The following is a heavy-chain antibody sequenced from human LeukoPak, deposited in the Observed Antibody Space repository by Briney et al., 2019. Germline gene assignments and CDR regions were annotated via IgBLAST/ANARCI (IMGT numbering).Heavy chain of an antibody. D-gene: IGHD4-11*01. CDR1: GGSISSYY. CDR3: ARREYSNYVGGWFDP. V-gene: IGHV4-59*01. J-gene: IGHJ5*02. Sequence: SETLSITCTVSGGSISSYYWSWIRQPPGKGLEWIGYIYYSGSTNYNPSLKSRVTISVDTSKNQFSLKLSSVTAADTAVYYCARREYSNYVGGWFDPWGQGTLVTVSS. CDR2: IYYSGST.